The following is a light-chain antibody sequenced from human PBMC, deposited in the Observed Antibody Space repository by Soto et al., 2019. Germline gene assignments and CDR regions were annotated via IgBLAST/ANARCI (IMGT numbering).Light chain of an antibody. CDR1: STDVGDFNS. V-gene: IGLV2-14*03. CDR3: GSYSSSTTHVV. J-gene: IGLJ2*01. CDR2: DVP. Sequence: QSALTQPSSVSGSPGRSVTISCTGTSTDVGDFNSVSWYQHLPGRAPRLIIYDVPNRPSGISYRFAASKSGRTASLTISGLQAEATDDYYYGSYSSSTTHVVFGGGTKLTVL.